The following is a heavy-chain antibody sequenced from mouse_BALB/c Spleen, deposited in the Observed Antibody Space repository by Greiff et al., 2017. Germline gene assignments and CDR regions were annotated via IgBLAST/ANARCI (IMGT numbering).Heavy chain of an antibody. D-gene: IGHD2-10*02. CDR1: GYTFTDYN. Sequence: VQLQQSGPELVKPGASVKIPCKASGYTFTDYNMDWVKQSHGKSLEWIGAINPNNGGTIYNQKFKGKATLTVDKSSSTAYMELRSLTSEDTAVYYCATSYGNYAWFAYWGQGTLVTVSA. J-gene: IGHJ3*01. CDR2: INPNNGGT. V-gene: IGHV1-18*01. CDR3: ATSYGNYAWFAY.